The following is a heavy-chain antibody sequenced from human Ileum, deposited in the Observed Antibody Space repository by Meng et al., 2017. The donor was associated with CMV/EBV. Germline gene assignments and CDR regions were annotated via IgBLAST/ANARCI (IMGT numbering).Heavy chain of an antibody. Sequence: ESLKTPWAAFGFTFSSYWMSWGRQAPGKGLEWVGNIKHDGSETYYVDPVKGRFTISRDNAKNSLYLQMINLRTEDTAVYYCATYCTDTVCRAFDIWGQGTLVTVSS. CDR3: ATYCTDTVCRAFDI. CDR1: GFTFSSYW. J-gene: IGHJ3*02. CDR2: IKHDGSET. V-gene: IGHV3-7*01. D-gene: IGHD2-8*01.